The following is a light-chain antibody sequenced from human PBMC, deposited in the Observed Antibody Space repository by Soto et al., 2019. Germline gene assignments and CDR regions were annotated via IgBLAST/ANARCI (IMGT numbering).Light chain of an antibody. J-gene: IGKJ1*01. V-gene: IGKV3-11*01. Sequence: EIVLTQSPATLSLSPGERDTLSCRASQSGNSYLAWYQHKPGQAPRLLIYDASNRATGIPARFSGSGSGTDFSLPISSLEPEDVAVNYCQGRSTWPRTFGQGTKVDIQ. CDR1: QSGNSY. CDR3: QGRSTWPRT. CDR2: DAS.